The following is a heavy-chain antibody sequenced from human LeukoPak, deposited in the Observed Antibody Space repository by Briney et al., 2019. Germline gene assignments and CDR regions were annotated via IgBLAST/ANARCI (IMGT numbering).Heavy chain of an antibody. CDR3: ARVWSGYSNSDY. Sequence: GGSLRLSCAASGFIFSSYVMTWVRQAPGEGLESVSYISSSGSTILYADSVKGRFTISRDNAKNSLYLQMNSLRGEDTAVYYCARVWSGYSNSDYWGQGTLVTVSA. D-gene: IGHD3-3*01. CDR2: ISSSGSTI. V-gene: IGHV3-48*01. CDR1: GFIFSSYV. J-gene: IGHJ4*02.